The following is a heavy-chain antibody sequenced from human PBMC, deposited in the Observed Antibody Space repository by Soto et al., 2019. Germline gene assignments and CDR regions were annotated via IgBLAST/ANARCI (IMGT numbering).Heavy chain of an antibody. J-gene: IGHJ5*02. CDR1: GGSISSSSYY. CDR3: ASRYYCSSTSCYGIRGFDP. D-gene: IGHD2-2*01. CDR2: IYYSGST. V-gene: IGHV4-39*01. Sequence: ASETLSLTCTVSGGSISSSSYYWGWIRQPPGKGLEWIGSIYYSGSTYYNPSLKSRVTISVDTSKNQFSLKLSSVTAADTAVYYWASRYYCSSTSCYGIRGFDPWGQGTLVTVSS.